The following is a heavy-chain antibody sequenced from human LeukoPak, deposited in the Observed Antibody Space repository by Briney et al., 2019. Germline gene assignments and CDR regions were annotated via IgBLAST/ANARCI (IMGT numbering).Heavy chain of an antibody. J-gene: IGHJ5*02. D-gene: IGHD2-15*01. CDR3: ARVVVVAAVRDNWFDP. CDR2: INPNSGGT. V-gene: IGHV1-2*02. CDR1: GYTFTGYY. Sequence: AAVKVSCKASGYTFTGYYMHWVRQAPGQGLEWMGWINPNSGGTNCAQKFQGRVTMTRDTSISTAYMELSRLSSDDTAVYYCARVVVVAAVRDNWFDPWGQGTLVTVSS.